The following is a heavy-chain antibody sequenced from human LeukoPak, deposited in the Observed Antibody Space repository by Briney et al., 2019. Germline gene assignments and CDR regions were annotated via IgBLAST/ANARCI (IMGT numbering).Heavy chain of an antibody. J-gene: IGHJ3*02. CDR3: ARVPTTLTGYDAFDI. CDR2: ISSSGDSL. CDR1: GFTFSDYY. D-gene: IGHD2-15*01. Sequence: GGSLRLSCAASGFTFSDYYMTWVRQAPGKGLEWISFISSSGDSLYYADSVKGRFTISRDNAKNSLYLQMNSLRAEDTAVYYCARVPTTLTGYDAFDIWGQGTMVTVSS. V-gene: IGHV3-11*01.